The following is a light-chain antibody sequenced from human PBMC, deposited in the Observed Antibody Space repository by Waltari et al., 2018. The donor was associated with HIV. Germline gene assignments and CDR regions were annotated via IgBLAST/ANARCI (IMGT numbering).Light chain of an antibody. V-gene: IGKV3-11*01. Sequence: EIVLTPSPATLSLSPGERATLSCRASHSVGTYLAWYQQKLGQPPRLLIHDASNRATGIPPRFSGSGSGTDFTLTISSLEPEDFAVYYCQQRTNWPQNTFGGGTKVEIK. CDR2: DAS. CDR3: QQRTNWPQNT. J-gene: IGKJ4*01. CDR1: HSVGTY.